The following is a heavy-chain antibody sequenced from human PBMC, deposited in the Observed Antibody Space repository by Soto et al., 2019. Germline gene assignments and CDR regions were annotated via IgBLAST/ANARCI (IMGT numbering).Heavy chain of an antibody. Sequence: PSETLSLTCTVSGGSISSGDYYWSWIRQPPGKGLEWIGYIYYSGSTYYNPSLKSRVTISVDTSKNQFSLKLSSVTAADTAVYYCARGRVYSSSPSYDFDYWGQGTLVTVSS. CDR1: GGSISSGDYY. V-gene: IGHV4-30-4*01. J-gene: IGHJ4*02. D-gene: IGHD6-6*01. CDR3: ARGRVYSSSPSYDFDY. CDR2: IYYSGST.